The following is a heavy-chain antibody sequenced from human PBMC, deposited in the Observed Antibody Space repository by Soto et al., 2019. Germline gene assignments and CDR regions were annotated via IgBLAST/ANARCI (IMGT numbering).Heavy chain of an antibody. CDR1: GFTFSSYA. Sequence: EVQLLESGGGLVQPGGSLRLSCAASGFTFSSYAMSWVRQAPGKGLEWVSAISGSGGSTYYADSVKGRFTISRDNSKNTRYLQMNSLRAEDTAVYYCAKESSSGHYYYYYGMDVWGQGTTVTVSS. J-gene: IGHJ6*02. D-gene: IGHD6-6*01. CDR3: AKESSSGHYYYYYGMDV. V-gene: IGHV3-23*01. CDR2: ISGSGGST.